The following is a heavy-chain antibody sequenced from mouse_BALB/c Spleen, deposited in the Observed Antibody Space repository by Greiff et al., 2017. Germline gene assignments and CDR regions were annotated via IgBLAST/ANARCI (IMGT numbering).Heavy chain of an antibody. Sequence: VQLQQSGPELVKPGASVKISCKASGYTFTDYNMHWVKQSHGKSLEWIGYIYPYNGGTGYTQKFKSKATLTVDNSSSTAYMELRSLTSEDSAVYYCARHGNYRYYAMDYWGQGTSVTVSS. V-gene: IGHV1S29*02. CDR3: ARHGNYRYYAMDY. CDR2: IYPYNGGT. D-gene: IGHD2-1*01. CDR1: GYTFTDYN. J-gene: IGHJ4*01.